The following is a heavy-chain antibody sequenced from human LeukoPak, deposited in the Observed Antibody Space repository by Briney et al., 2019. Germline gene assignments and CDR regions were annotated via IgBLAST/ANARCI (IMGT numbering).Heavy chain of an antibody. CDR1: GGSISSSSYY. Sequence: SETLSLTCTVSGGSISSSSYYWGWIRQPPGEGLEWIGSIYYSGSTYYNPSLKGRVTISVDTSKNQFSLKVSSVTAADTALYYCARVRSSGWSSQSRWFDPWGQGTLVTVSS. J-gene: IGHJ5*02. D-gene: IGHD6-19*01. CDR3: ARVRSSGWSSQSRWFDP. V-gene: IGHV4-39*07. CDR2: IYYSGST.